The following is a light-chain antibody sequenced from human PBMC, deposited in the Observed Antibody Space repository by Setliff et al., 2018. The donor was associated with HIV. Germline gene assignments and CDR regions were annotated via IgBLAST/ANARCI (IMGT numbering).Light chain of an antibody. CDR2: SND. Sequence: QSVLTQPPSASGTPGQRVTISCSGSPSNIGSNTVNWYQQLPRTAPKLLIYSNDQRPSGVPGRFSGSKSGSSASLAISGLQSEDEADYYCAAWDVSLNGPVFGGGTKSPS. CDR1: PSNIGSNT. CDR3: AAWDVSLNGPV. J-gene: IGLJ2*01. V-gene: IGLV1-44*01.